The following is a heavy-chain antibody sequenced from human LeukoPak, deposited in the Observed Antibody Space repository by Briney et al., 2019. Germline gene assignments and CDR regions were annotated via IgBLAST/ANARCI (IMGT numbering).Heavy chain of an antibody. J-gene: IGHJ4*02. CDR3: ARVPPYDFWSGYSLHFDY. CDR2: IIPIFGTA. V-gene: IGHV1-69*05. Sequence: SVKVSCKASGGTFSSYAISWVRQAPGQGLEWMGGIIPIFGTANYAQKLQGRVTMTTDTSTSTAYMELRSLRSDDTAVYYCARVPPYDFWSGYSLHFDYWGQGTLVTVSS. D-gene: IGHD3-3*01. CDR1: GGTFSSYA.